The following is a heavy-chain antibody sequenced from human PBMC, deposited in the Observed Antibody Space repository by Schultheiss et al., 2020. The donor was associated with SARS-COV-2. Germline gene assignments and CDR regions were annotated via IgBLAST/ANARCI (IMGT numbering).Heavy chain of an antibody. CDR1: GFTVSSNY. CDR3: AREYLGYCTNGVCLDQAYYYYGMDV. V-gene: IGHV3-66*01. CDR2: ISGSGDST. Sequence: GGSLRLSCAASGFTVSSNYMSWVRQAPGKGLEWVSVISGSGDSTYYADSVKGRFTISRDNSKNTLYLQMNSLRAEDTAVYYCAREYLGYCTNGVCLDQAYYYYGMDVWGQGTTVTVSS. J-gene: IGHJ6*02. D-gene: IGHD2-8*01.